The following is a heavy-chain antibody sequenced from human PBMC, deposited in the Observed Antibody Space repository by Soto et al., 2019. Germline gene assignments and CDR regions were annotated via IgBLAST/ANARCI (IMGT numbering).Heavy chain of an antibody. J-gene: IGHJ5*02. CDR2: ISHDGGAT. D-gene: IGHD6-13*01. Sequence: QVQLVESGGGVVQSGRSLRLSCAASGFTFSTSGMHWIRQAPGKGLEWVAMISHDGGATYYVDSVKGRFTISSDTDKNTLHLQMDSLRPEDTATYYCAKDWGSSGWYNWFDPWGQGTLVTVSS. V-gene: IGHV3-30*18. CDR1: GFTFSTSG. CDR3: AKDWGSSGWYNWFDP.